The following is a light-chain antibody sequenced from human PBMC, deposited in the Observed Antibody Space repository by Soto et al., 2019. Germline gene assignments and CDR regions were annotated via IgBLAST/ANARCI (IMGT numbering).Light chain of an antibody. J-gene: IGKJ5*01. Sequence: DIQMTQFPSSLSASLGDTVTISCRASQDINIYLAWFQQRPGKAPRHLIYAASRLQSWDPANFSGSGSGTEFSLSLSSLQPEDFGAYYCHQYNRYPITFGQGTRLDIK. CDR3: HQYNRYPIT. V-gene: IGKV1-16*02. CDR1: QDINIY. CDR2: AAS.